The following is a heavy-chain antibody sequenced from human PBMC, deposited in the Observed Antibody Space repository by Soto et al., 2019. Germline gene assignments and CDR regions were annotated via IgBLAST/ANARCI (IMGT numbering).Heavy chain of an antibody. V-gene: IGHV4-39*02. CDR2: IYYSGNT. Sequence: QLQLQESGPGLVKPSETLSLTCSVSGGSISSGTYYWAWIRQPPGKGLEWIGSIYYSGNTFYNSSPRSVASIYADTPKRHFSLKRGAVTAAETALYICSRAEGSNGVCYSSDALEVWGQGTMVTVSS. D-gene: IGHD2-21*01. CDR3: SRAEGSNGVCYSSDALEV. CDR1: GGSISSGTYY. J-gene: IGHJ3*01.